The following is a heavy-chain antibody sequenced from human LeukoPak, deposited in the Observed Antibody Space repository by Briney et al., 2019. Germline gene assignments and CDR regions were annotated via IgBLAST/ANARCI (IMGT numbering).Heavy chain of an antibody. CDR2: VYKTGST. CDR3: ARDGWELPYWFDP. CDR1: GGSTSSTTYY. V-gene: IGHV4-39*07. Sequence: SETLSLTCTVSGGSTSSTTYYWAWIRQPPGKGLEWIGSVYKTGSTNYSPSLKSRVTMSVDTSKNQFSLKLSSVTAADTAVYYCARDGWELPYWFDPWGQGTLVTVSS. J-gene: IGHJ5*02. D-gene: IGHD1-26*01.